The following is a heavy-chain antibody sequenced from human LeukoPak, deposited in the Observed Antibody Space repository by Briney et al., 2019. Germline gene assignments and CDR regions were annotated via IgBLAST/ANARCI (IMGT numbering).Heavy chain of an antibody. CDR1: GGTVSSYA. J-gene: IGHJ4*02. V-gene: IGHV1-69*04. Sequence: GASVKLSCTASGGTVSSYAISWVRQAPGQGLGWMGRMIPILGIANYAQKFQCRVTITADKSTSTVYLELSSLRTEDTAVYYCAFSTDNFDYWGQGTLVTVSS. CDR2: MIPILGIA. CDR3: AFSTDNFDY.